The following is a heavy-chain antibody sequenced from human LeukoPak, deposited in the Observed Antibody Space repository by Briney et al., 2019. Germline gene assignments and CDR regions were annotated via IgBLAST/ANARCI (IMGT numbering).Heavy chain of an antibody. V-gene: IGHV4-39*07. CDR1: GGSISSSSFY. Sequence: PSETLSLTCTVSGGSISSSSFYWGWIRQPPGKGLEWIGYIYYSEGTTYNPSLKGRVTISVDTSKNQFSLNLTSVTAADTAVYYCARAPRWQLGLFDYWGQGILVTVSS. CDR2: IYYSEGT. CDR3: ARAPRWQLGLFDY. J-gene: IGHJ4*02. D-gene: IGHD5-24*01.